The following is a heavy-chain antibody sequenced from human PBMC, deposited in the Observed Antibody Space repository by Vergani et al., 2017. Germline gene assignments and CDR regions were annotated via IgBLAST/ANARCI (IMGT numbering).Heavy chain of an antibody. CDR2: ISWNSGAV. Sequence: EVQLVESGGGLVQPGGSLRLSCAASGFTVSSNYMSWVRQAPGKGLEWVSGISWNSGAVDYADSVKGRFTISRDNAKNSLYLQMNSLRAEDTALYYCAKDHYDFWSGYPNLSPFDLWGRGTLVTVSS. D-gene: IGHD3-3*01. CDR3: AKDHYDFWSGYPNLSPFDL. CDR1: GFTVSSNY. J-gene: IGHJ2*01. V-gene: IGHV3-9*01.